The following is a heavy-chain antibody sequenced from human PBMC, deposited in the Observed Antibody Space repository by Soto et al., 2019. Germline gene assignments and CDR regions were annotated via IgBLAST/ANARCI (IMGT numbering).Heavy chain of an antibody. Sequence: QVQLQESGPGLVKPSQTLSLTCTVSGGSISSGGYYWSWIRRHPGKGLEWIGYIYDSGSTDYNPSLQSRVTISVDTSKNQCSLKLSSVTDADTAVYYCARGGSSSQYFDSWGQGTLVTVSS. CDR3: ARGGSSSQYFDS. V-gene: IGHV4-31*03. J-gene: IGHJ4*02. CDR2: IYDSGST. D-gene: IGHD6-13*01. CDR1: GGSISSGGYY.